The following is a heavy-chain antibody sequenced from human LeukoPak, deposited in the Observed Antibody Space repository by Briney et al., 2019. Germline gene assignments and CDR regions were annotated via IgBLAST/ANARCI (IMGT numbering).Heavy chain of an antibody. CDR2: IHGGGDIS. J-gene: IGHJ2*01. V-gene: IGHV3-23*01. D-gene: IGHD3-16*02. CDR3: AKALSSSFYYFDL. Sequence: PGGSLRLSCAASGFTFNNYAMNWVRQAAEKGLEWVSTIHGGGDISYYADSVKGRFTISRDNSRNTLYLQMDSLRAEDTAVYYCAKALSSSFYYFDLGGRGTLVTVSS. CDR1: GFTFNNYA.